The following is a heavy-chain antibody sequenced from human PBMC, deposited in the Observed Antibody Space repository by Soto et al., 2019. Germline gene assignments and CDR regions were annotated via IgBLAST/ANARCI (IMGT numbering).Heavy chain of an antibody. CDR1: GFSLGTSGEG. CDR2: LYWDGDK. Sequence: SGPTLVNPTQTLTLTCTFSGFSLGTSGEGVGWIRQPPRKALGWLATLYWDGDKRYSPSLRSRLTISKDTSESQVVLTMTNMDAADTATYFCAHRKRTITVATYFDYWGLGSLVTVSS. J-gene: IGHJ4*02. V-gene: IGHV2-5*02. CDR3: AHRKRTITVATYFDY. D-gene: IGHD1-7*01.